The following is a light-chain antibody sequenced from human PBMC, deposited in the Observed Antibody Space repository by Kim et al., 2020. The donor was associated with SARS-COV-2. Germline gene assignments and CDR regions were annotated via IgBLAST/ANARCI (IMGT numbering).Light chain of an antibody. CDR1: QSVSTY. J-gene: IGKJ4*02. CDR2: DAT. Sequence: LSPGQRATLSCRASQSVSTYMAWYQQKPGQAPRLLIYDATVRASGIPVRFSGSGSGTDFTLTISNLEPEDFAVYYCQQRSDWPPVFGGGTKVDIK. V-gene: IGKV3-11*01. CDR3: QQRSDWPPV.